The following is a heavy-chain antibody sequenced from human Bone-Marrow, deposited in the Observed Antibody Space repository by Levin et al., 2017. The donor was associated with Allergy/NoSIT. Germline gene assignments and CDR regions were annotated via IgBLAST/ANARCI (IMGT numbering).Heavy chain of an antibody. V-gene: IGHV3-74*01. J-gene: IGHJ4*02. Sequence: GSLRLSCAASGFTFSSSWMHWVRQAPGKGLVWVSRINSDGSTTNYADSVKGRFTISRDNAKNTLFLQMNSLRAEDTAVYYCVSWAREDYWGQGTLVAVSS. CDR3: VSWAREDY. CDR2: INSDGSTT. CDR1: GFTFSSSW. D-gene: IGHD3-16*01.